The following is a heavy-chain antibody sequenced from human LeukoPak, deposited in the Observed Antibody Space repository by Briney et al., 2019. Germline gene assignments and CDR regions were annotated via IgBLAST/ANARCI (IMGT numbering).Heavy chain of an antibody. J-gene: IGHJ3*02. CDR1: GGTFSSYA. D-gene: IGHD5-12*01. CDR2: IIPILGIA. CDR3: ARDLYSGHEGNAFDI. Sequence: SVKVSCKASGGTFSSYAITWVRQAPGQGLEWRGRIIPILGIANYAQKFQGRVTIIADKSTSTAYMELSSLRSEDTAVYYCARDLYSGHEGNAFDIWGQGTMVTVSS. V-gene: IGHV1-69*04.